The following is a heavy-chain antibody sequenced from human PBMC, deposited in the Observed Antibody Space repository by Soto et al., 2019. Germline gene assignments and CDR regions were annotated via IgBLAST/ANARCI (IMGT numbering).Heavy chain of an antibody. J-gene: IGHJ3*02. Sequence: TSETLSLTCTVSGDSISSSNSHWGWTRQPPGKGLEYIGSVYYGGAIFYSGNIYYNPSLKSRVTISVDTSKNQFSLRLSSVTAADTGVYYCVRYDRINMKPYSPEGFHIWGQGTMVTVSS. V-gene: IGHV4-39*01. CDR3: VRYDRINMKPYSPEGFHI. CDR2: VYYGGAIFYSGNI. D-gene: IGHD3-3*02. CDR1: GDSISSSNSH.